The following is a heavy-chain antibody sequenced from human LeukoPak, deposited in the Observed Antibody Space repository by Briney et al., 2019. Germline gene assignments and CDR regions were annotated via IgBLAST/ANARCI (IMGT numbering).Heavy chain of an antibody. Sequence: VKVSCKASGGTFSSYAISWVRQAPGQGLESMGGIIPIFGTANYAQKFQGRVTITADESTSTAYMELSSLRSEDTAVYYCARERSSSTSAFDIWGQGTMVTVSS. CDR2: IIPIFGTA. D-gene: IGHD2-2*01. CDR3: ARERSSSTSAFDI. CDR1: GGTFSSYA. J-gene: IGHJ3*02. V-gene: IGHV1-69*13.